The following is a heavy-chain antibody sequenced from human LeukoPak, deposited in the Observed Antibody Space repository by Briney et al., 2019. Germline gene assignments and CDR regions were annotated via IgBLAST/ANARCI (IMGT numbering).Heavy chain of an antibody. Sequence: SVKVSCKASGGTFSSYAISWVRQAPGQGLEWMGRIIPILGIANYAQKFQGRVTITADKSTSTAYMELSSLRSEDTAVYYCARVDTAMVIDYWGQGTLVTVAS. CDR3: ARVDTAMVIDY. J-gene: IGHJ4*02. CDR1: GGTFSSYA. D-gene: IGHD5-18*01. CDR2: IIPILGIA. V-gene: IGHV1-69*04.